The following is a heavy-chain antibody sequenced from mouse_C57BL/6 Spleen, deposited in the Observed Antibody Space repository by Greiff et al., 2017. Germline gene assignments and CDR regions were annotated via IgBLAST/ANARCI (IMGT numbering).Heavy chain of an antibody. CDR2: ISDGGSYT. Sequence: EVKLVESGGGLVKPGGSLKLSCAASGFTFSSYAMSWVRQTPEKRLEWVATISDGGSYTYYPDNVKGRFTISRDNAKNNLYLQMSHLKSEDTAMYYCARDETDYDYDEGFGYWGQGTTLTVSS. D-gene: IGHD2-4*01. CDR1: GFTFSSYA. V-gene: IGHV5-4*01. J-gene: IGHJ2*01. CDR3: ARDETDYDYDEGFGY.